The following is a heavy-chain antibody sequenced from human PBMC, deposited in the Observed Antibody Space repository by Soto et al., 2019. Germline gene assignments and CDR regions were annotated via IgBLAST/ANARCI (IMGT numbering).Heavy chain of an antibody. J-gene: IGHJ6*02. CDR3: ALAARPGFYYYYGMDV. Sequence: GESLKISCKGSGYSFTSYWIGWVRQMPGQGLEWMGIIYPGDSDTRYSPSFQGQVTISADKSISTAYLQWSSLKASGTAMYYCALAARPGFYYYYGMDVWGQGTMVTVSS. V-gene: IGHV5-51*01. CDR2: IYPGDSDT. CDR1: GYSFTSYW. D-gene: IGHD6-6*01.